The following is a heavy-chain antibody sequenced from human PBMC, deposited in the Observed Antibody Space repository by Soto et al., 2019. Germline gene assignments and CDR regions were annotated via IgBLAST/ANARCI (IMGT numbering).Heavy chain of an antibody. J-gene: IGHJ4*02. CDR3: ARGRIVTKGQGVIHFPFDY. V-gene: IGHV4-34*01. CDR1: GGSFSGYY. D-gene: IGHD3-10*01. Sequence: PSETLSLTCAVYGGSFSGYYWSWIRQPPGKGLEWIGEINHSGSTNYNPSLKSRVTISVDTSKNQFSLTLSSVTAADTAVYYCARGRIVTKGQGVIHFPFDYWGQGTLVTVSS. CDR2: INHSGST.